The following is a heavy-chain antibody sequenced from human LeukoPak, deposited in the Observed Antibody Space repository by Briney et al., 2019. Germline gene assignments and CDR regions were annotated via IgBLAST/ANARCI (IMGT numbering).Heavy chain of an antibody. CDR2: ISGNDDRT. CDR1: GFTFSSYP. D-gene: IGHD2-21*02. CDR3: AKDCGGDCYYDSVY. J-gene: IGHJ4*02. V-gene: IGHV3-23*01. Sequence: PGGSLSLSWAASGFTFSSYPMHWVRQAPGKGLDWVSAISGNDDRTYYADSVKGRFTISRDNSKNTLYLQMNSLRAEDTAVYYCAKDCGGDCYYDSVYWGQGVLVTVSS.